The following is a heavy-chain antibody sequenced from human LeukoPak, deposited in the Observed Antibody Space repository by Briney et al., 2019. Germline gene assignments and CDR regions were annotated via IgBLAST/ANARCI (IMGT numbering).Heavy chain of an antibody. V-gene: IGHV3-72*01. J-gene: IGHJ6*03. CDR1: GFTSSDNY. Sequence: GGSLRLSCAASGFTSSDNYMDWVRQAPGKGLEWIGRSRNKANSYSTEYAAAVKGRFTISRDESENSLYLQMNGLKTEATAVYYCGVGASIANYYSYMDVWGKGTTVTVS. CDR3: GVGASIANYYSYMDV. CDR2: SRNKANSYST. D-gene: IGHD1-26*01.